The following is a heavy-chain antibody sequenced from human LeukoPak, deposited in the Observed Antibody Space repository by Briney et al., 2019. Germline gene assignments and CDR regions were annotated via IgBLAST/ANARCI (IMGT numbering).Heavy chain of an antibody. CDR3: PRDPYSGNYVPYYYYYMDV. V-gene: IGHV3-21*01. J-gene: IGHJ6*03. CDR1: GFTFSNYN. D-gene: IGHD1-26*01. CDR2: ITSSGIYT. Sequence: GGSLRLSCADSGFTFSNYNMNWVRQAPGRAMEWVSSITSSGIYTFYADSVKGRFTISRDNAKNSLYLQMDSLGPEDTAVYYCPRDPYSGNYVPYYYYYMDVWGKGTTVAIS.